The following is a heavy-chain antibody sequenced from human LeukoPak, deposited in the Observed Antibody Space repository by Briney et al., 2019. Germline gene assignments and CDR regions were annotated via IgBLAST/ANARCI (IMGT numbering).Heavy chain of an antibody. Sequence: GGSLRLSCAASGFTFSSYGMHWVRQAPGKGLEWVAVISYDGSNKYYADSVRGRFTISRDNAKNSLYLQMNSLRDEDTAVYYCARDQNPNNWNDVGRFDYWGQGTLVTVSS. D-gene: IGHD1-20*01. CDR1: GFTFSSYG. V-gene: IGHV3-30*03. CDR3: ARDQNPNNWNDVGRFDY. J-gene: IGHJ4*02. CDR2: ISYDGSNK.